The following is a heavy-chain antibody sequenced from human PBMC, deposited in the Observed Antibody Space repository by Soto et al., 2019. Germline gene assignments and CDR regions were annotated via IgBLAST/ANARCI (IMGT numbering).Heavy chain of an antibody. CDR1: GFNFSGSA. CDR2: IRSKANSYAT. J-gene: IGHJ4*02. CDR3: TRRLEYGSGSYYNEDYFDY. Sequence: PGGSLRLSCAASGFNFSGSAMHWVRQASGKGLEWVGRIRSKANSYATAYAASVKGRFTISRDDSKNTAYLQMNSLKTEDTAVYYCTRRLEYGSGSYYNEDYFDYWGQGTLVTVSS. V-gene: IGHV3-73*01. D-gene: IGHD3-10*01.